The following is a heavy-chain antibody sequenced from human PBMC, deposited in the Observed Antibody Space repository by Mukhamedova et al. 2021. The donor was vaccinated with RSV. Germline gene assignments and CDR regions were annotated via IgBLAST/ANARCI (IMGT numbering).Heavy chain of an antibody. Sequence: SISDSSSHIYYAGSVKGRFTMSRDNAKNSLYLQMHSLRAEDTAIYYCARHIGSSRNFDIWGQGTMVTVSS. CDR2: ISDSSSHI. D-gene: IGHD1-26*01. V-gene: IGHV3-21*01. J-gene: IGHJ3*02. CDR3: ARHIGSSRNFDI.